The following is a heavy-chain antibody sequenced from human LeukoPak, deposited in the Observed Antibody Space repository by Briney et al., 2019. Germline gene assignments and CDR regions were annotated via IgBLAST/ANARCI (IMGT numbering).Heavy chain of an antibody. D-gene: IGHD3-22*01. V-gene: IGHV3-66*04. CDR1: VFSVSSNY. J-gene: IGHJ4*02. CDR3: ARLSANSSAYFFDY. Sequence: GGSLRLSCAASVFSVSSNYMSWVRETPGKGLWWGSVLYSGGSTNYAASVKGRFTISRDTSKNTLYLQMNSLRAEDTAVYYCARLSANSSAYFFDYWGQGTLVTVSS. CDR2: LYSGGST.